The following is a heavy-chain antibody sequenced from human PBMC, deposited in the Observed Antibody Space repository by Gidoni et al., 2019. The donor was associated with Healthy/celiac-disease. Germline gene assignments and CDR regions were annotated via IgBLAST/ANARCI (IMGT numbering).Heavy chain of an antibody. V-gene: IGHV4-38-2*01. Sequence: QVQLQESGPGLVKPSETLSLTCAVSGYSISSGYYWGWIRQHPGKGLEWIGSIYHSGSTYYNPSLKSRVTISVDTSKNQFSLKLSSVTAADTAVYYCARVRGGYGADFDYWGQGTLVTVSS. CDR2: IYHSGST. D-gene: IGHD4-17*01. CDR1: GYSISSGYY. J-gene: IGHJ4*02. CDR3: ARVRGGYGADFDY.